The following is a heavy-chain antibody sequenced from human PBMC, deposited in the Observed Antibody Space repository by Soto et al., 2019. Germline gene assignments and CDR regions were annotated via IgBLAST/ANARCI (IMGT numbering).Heavy chain of an antibody. CDR1: GGSFSGYY. CDR3: AIDTMVRGALRPY. V-gene: IGHV4-34*01. D-gene: IGHD3-10*01. J-gene: IGHJ4*02. CDR2: ISHSGST. Sequence: SETLSLTCAVYGGSFSGYYWSWIRQPPGKGLEWIGEISHSGSTNYNPSLKSRVTISVDTSKNQFSLKLSSVTAADTAVYYCAIDTMVRGALRPYWGQGTLVTVSS.